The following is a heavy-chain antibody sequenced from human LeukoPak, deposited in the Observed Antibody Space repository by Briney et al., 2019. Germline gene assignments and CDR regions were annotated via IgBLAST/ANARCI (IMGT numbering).Heavy chain of an antibody. CDR1: GFTFDTFA. CDR3: ARDGQAFNSNWDYFEY. V-gene: IGHV3-23*01. Sequence: GESLRLSCVASGFTFDTFAMSWVRLAPGKGLEWVSGIGNTETYYADSVQGRFTISRDNSKSTIYLHMNNLRAEDTALYYCARDGQAFNSNWDYFEYWGQGTPVTVSS. J-gene: IGHJ4*02. D-gene: IGHD7-27*01. CDR2: IGNTET.